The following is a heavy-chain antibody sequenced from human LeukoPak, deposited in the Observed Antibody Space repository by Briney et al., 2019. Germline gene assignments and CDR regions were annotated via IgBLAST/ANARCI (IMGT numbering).Heavy chain of an antibody. D-gene: IGHD3-10*01. CDR1: GGSVSSYY. CDR2: ISHSGST. CDR3: ARDPRGFGISYFDY. J-gene: IGHJ4*02. Sequence: SETLSLTCTVSGGSVSSYYWSWIRQPPGKGLEWIGYISHSGSTNYNPALTSRGTISVDASKNQCSLNLGSVAAADTAMYYCARDPRGFGISYFDYWGQGTLVTVS. V-gene: IGHV4-59*02.